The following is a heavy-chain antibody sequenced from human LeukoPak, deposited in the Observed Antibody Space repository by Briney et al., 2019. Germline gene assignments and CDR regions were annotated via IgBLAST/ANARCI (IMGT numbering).Heavy chain of an antibody. V-gene: IGHV3-66*01. CDR3: ARDCLMTTVVSPWNR. J-gene: IGHJ4*02. D-gene: IGHD4-23*01. CDR2: IYSGGST. CDR1: GFTVSSNY. Sequence: PGGSLRLSCAASGFTVSSNYMSWVRQAPGKGLEWVSVIYSGGSTYYADSVKGRFTISRDNSKNTLYLQMNSLRAEDTAVYYCARDCLMTTVVSPWNRWGQGTLVTVSS.